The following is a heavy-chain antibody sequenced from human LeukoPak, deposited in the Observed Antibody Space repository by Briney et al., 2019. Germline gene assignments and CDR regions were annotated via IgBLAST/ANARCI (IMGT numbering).Heavy chain of an antibody. D-gene: IGHD2-2*02. Sequence: PGGSLRLSCAASGFTFSSYGMHWVRQAPGKGLEGVAVIWYDGSNKYYADSVKGRFTISRDNSKNTLYLQMNSLRDEDTAVYYCAKLGPLGDIVVVPAAILFDYWGQGTLVTVSS. CDR2: IWYDGSNK. J-gene: IGHJ4*02. V-gene: IGHV3-33*06. CDR1: GFTFSSYG. CDR3: AKLGPLGDIVVVPAAILFDY.